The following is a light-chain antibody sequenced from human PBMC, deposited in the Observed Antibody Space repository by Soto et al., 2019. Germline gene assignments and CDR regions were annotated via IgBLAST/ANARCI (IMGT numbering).Light chain of an antibody. CDR1: SSDIGTDNL. J-gene: IGLJ2*01. CDR3: SSYSTTSTHVV. CDR2: DVS. Sequence: QSALTQPASVSGSPGQSITISCTGTSSDIGTDNLVSWYQQHPGKAPKLMIYDVSHRPSGVSRRLSGSKSDNTASLTISGLQTEDEADYYCSSYSTTSTHVVFGGGTKVTVL. V-gene: IGLV2-14*02.